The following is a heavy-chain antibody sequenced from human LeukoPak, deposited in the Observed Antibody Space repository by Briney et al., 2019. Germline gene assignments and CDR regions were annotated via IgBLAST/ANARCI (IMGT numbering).Heavy chain of an antibody. CDR2: IYYSGST. J-gene: IGHJ4*02. CDR1: GGSISSSIYY. D-gene: IGHD3-22*01. CDR3: ARGTDSTYYFDY. V-gene: IGHV4-39*07. Sequence: SETLSLTCTVSGGSISSSIYYWGWIRQPPGKGLEWIGSIYYSGSTYYNPSLKSRVTISVDTSKNQFSLKLSSVTAADTAVYYCARGTDSTYYFDYWGQGTLVTVSS.